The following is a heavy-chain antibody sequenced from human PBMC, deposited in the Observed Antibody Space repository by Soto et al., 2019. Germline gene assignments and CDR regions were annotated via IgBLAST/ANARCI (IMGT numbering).Heavy chain of an antibody. CDR2: INAGNGNT. CDR1: GYTFTSYA. J-gene: IGHJ3*02. D-gene: IGHD2-8*01. V-gene: IGHV1-3*01. Sequence: AASVKVSCKASGYTFTSYAMHWVRQAPGQRLEWMGWINAGNGNTKYSQKFQGRVTITRDTSASTAYMELSSLRSEDTAVYYCARAVSLDAFDIWGQGTMVTVSS. CDR3: ARAVSLDAFDI.